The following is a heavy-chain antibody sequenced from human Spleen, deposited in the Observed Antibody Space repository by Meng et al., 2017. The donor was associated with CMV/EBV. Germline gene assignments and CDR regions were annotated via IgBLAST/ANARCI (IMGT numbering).Heavy chain of an antibody. Sequence: GESLKISCAASGFTFSDYYMSWIRQAPGKGLEWVSYISSSGSTIYYADSVKGRFTISSDNAKNSLYLQMNSLRAEDTAVYYCAKGRSSTTYYNYYGMDVWGQGTTVTVSS. CDR3: AKGRSSTTYYNYYGMDV. CDR2: ISSSGSTI. V-gene: IGHV3-11*04. CDR1: GFTFSDYY. J-gene: IGHJ6*02. D-gene: IGHD2-2*01.